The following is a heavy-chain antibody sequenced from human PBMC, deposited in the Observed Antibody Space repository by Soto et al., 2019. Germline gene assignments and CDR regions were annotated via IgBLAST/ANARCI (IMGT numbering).Heavy chain of an antibody. V-gene: IGHV3-23*01. J-gene: IGHJ6*02. D-gene: IGHD2-21*02. CDR3: AKDDPGDFYSYYGLDV. CDR2: ITGSGTNT. CDR1: GFTISSYT. Sequence: GGSLRLSCAASGFTISSYTMTWVRQASGKGLEWVSAITGSGTNTYYSDSVKGLFTISTDKSTNTLYLQMSSLRAEDTAIYYCAKDDPGDFYSYYGLDVWGQGTTVTVSS.